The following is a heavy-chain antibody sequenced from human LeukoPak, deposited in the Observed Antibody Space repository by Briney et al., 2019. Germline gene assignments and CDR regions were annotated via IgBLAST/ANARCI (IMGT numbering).Heavy chain of an antibody. J-gene: IGHJ6*02. CDR3: AKDVKGSYGMDV. CDR1: GFTFSSYA. CDR2: ISGSGGSR. V-gene: IGHV3-23*01. Sequence: GGSLRLSCADSGFTFSSYAMNWVRQAPGKGLEWVSGISGSGGSRYYADSVKGRFTVSRDYSKNTLYLQMNSLRADDTAVYYCAKDVKGSYGMDVWGQGTTVTVSS.